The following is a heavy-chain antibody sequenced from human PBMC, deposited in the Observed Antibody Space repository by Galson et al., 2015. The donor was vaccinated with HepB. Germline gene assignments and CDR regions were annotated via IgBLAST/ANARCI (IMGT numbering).Heavy chain of an antibody. J-gene: IGHJ5*02. Sequence: ETLSLTCTVSGGSISSSSYYWGWIRQPPGKGLEWIGSIYYSGSTYYNPSLKSRVTISVDTSKNQFSLKLSSVTAADTAVYYCARGGTMIVVDEGWFDPWGQGTLVTVSS. CDR2: IYYSGST. D-gene: IGHD3-22*01. CDR3: ARGGTMIVVDEGWFDP. V-gene: IGHV4-39*07. CDR1: GGSISSSSYY.